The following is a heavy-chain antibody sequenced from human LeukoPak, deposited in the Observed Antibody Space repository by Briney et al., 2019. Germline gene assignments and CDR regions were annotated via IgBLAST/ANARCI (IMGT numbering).Heavy chain of an antibody. CDR1: GYTFTSYG. Sequence: ASVKVSCKASGYTFTSYGISWVRQAPGQWLEWMGWIRAYNGNTNYAQKLQGRVTMTTDTSTSTAYMELRSLRSDDTAVYYCARGGEIVVVTATLDYWGQGTLVTVSS. CDR3: ARGGEIVVVTATLDY. CDR2: IRAYNGNT. D-gene: IGHD2-21*02. V-gene: IGHV1-18*01. J-gene: IGHJ4*02.